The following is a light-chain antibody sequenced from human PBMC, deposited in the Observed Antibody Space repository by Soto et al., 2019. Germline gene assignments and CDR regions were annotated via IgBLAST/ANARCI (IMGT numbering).Light chain of an antibody. Sequence: QSVLTQPPSVSGAPGQRVTISCSGSSSNLGAGYDVQWYRQFPGTAPKLLIYANSVRPSGVPDRLSGSKSGTSASLAITGLQAEDEADYYCQSYDSSLIVSKVFGNGTKVTV. V-gene: IGLV1-40*01. CDR3: QSYDSSLIVSKV. J-gene: IGLJ1*01. CDR2: ANS. CDR1: SSNLGAGYD.